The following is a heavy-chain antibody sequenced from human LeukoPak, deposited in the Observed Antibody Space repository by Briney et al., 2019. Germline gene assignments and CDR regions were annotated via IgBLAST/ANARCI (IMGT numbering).Heavy chain of an antibody. Sequence: PVKVSCKASGGTFSSYAISWVRQAPGQGLEWMGRIIPIFGTANYAQKFQGRVTITTDESTSTAYMELSSLRSEDTAVYYCARDDLWSDYGYYFDYWGHGTLVTVSS. J-gene: IGHJ4*01. CDR3: ARDDLWSDYGYYFDY. CDR2: IIPIFGTA. D-gene: IGHD3-3*01. CDR1: GGTFSSYA. V-gene: IGHV1-69*05.